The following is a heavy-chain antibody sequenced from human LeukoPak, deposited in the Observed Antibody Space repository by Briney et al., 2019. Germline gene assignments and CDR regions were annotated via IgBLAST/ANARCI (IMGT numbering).Heavy chain of an antibody. D-gene: IGHD2-2*01. CDR2: IYYSGST. Sequence: PSETLSLTCTVSGGSISSSSYYWGWIRQPPGKGLEWIGSIYYSGSTYYNPSLKSRVTISVDTSKNQFSLKLSSVTAADTAVYYCAREIVVVPAASRYMDVWGKGTTVTVSS. CDR1: GGSISSSSYY. CDR3: AREIVVVPAASRYMDV. V-gene: IGHV4-39*07. J-gene: IGHJ6*03.